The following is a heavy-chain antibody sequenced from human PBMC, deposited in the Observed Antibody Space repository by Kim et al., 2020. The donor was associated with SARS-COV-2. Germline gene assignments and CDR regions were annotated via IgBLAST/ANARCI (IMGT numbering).Heavy chain of an antibody. V-gene: IGHV5-10-1*01. CDR1: GNDFSDYW. CDR2: IDPRDSYV. D-gene: IGHD3-3*01. CDR3: ARLGEVTSSGAVTSD. Sequence: GESLKISCEGSGNDFSDYWISWVRQMPGKGLEWMGRIDPRDSYVNYDPSFQGRVIISVDDSDDSTVYLQWNSLKTSDTAIYYCARLGEVTSSGAVTSDWRQGTRVIVSS. J-gene: IGHJ4*02.